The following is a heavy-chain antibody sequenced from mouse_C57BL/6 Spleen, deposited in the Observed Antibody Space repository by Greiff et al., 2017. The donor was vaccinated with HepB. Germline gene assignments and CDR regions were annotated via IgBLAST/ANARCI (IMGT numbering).Heavy chain of an antibody. Sequence: VQLQQSGAELVRPGASVKLSCKASGYTFTDYYINWVKQRPGQGLEWIARIYPGNGNTYYNEKFKGKATLTAEKSSSTAYMQLSSLTSEDSAVYFCARGSTVVATDYAMDYWGQGTSVTVSS. V-gene: IGHV1-76*01. J-gene: IGHJ4*01. CDR3: ARGSTVVATDYAMDY. CDR1: GYTFTDYY. CDR2: IYPGNGNT. D-gene: IGHD1-1*01.